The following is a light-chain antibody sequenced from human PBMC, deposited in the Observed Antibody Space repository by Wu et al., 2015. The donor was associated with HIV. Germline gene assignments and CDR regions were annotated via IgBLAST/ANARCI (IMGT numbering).Light chain of an antibody. Sequence: DIQLTQSPSTLSASVGDRVTITCRASQSISNWLAWYQQKEGKAPKLLIYQASTLQSGAPSRFSGSGSGTEFTLTISSLQTEDFAIYFCQHYKSYPYTFGQGTKLEIK. V-gene: IGKV1-5*03. CDR3: QHYKSYPYT. CDR1: QSISNW. J-gene: IGKJ2*01. CDR2: QAS.